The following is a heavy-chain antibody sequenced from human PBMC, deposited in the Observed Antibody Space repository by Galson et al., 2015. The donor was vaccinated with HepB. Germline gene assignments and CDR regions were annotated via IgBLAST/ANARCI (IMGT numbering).Heavy chain of an antibody. V-gene: IGHV3-23*01. Sequence: SLRLSCAASGFIFSSYAMSWVRQAPGKGPEWVSTISGSGGSTYYADSAKGRVTISRDNSKNTLYLQMNSLRAEDTAVYYCAKDRQWLRPYYFDYWGQGTLVTVSS. CDR3: AKDRQWLRPYYFDY. D-gene: IGHD5-12*01. CDR2: ISGSGGST. J-gene: IGHJ4*02. CDR1: GFIFSSYA.